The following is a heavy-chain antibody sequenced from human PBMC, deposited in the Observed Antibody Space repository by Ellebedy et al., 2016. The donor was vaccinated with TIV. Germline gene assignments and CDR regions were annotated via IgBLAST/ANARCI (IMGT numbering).Heavy chain of an antibody. Sequence: MPSETLSLTCAVYGGSSSGYYWSWIRQPPGKGLEWIGEINHSGSTNYNSSLKSRVTISLDTSKNQFSLKLSSVTAADTAVYYCSRGVTDQNWGQGILVTVSS. CDR3: SRGVTDQN. CDR1: GGSSSGYY. D-gene: IGHD2-21*02. J-gene: IGHJ4*02. V-gene: IGHV4-34*01. CDR2: INHSGST.